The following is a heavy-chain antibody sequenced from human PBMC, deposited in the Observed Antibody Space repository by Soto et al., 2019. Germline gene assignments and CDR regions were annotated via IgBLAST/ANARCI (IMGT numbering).Heavy chain of an antibody. J-gene: IGHJ6*02. V-gene: IGHV1-69*06. CDR1: GGTFSSYA. Sequence: QVQLVQSGAEVKKPGSPVKVSCKASGGTFSSYAISWVRQAPGQGLEWMGGILPIFGTANYARKFQGRVTITADRSTSTAYMELSSLRSEDTAVYYCARASTLTVHCGSVGCPRMDVWGQGTTVTVSS. CDR3: ARASTLTVHCGSVGCPRMDV. D-gene: IGHD2-21*01. CDR2: ILPIFGTA.